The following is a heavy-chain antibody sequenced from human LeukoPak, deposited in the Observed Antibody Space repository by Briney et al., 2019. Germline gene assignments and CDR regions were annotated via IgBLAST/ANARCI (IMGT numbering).Heavy chain of an antibody. V-gene: IGHV1-2*02. CDR3: ATGTQEDIYCSSTSCYQAFDI. Sequence: ASVKVSCKASGYTFTGYYMHWVRQAPGQGLEWMGWINPNSGGTNYAQKFQGRVTMTRDTSISTAYMELSRLRSDDTAVYYCATGTQEDIYCSSTSCYQAFDIWGQGTMVTVSS. CDR1: GYTFTGYY. J-gene: IGHJ3*02. D-gene: IGHD2-2*01. CDR2: INPNSGGT.